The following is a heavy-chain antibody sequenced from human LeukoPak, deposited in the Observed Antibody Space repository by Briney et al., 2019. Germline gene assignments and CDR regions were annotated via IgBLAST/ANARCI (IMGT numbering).Heavy chain of an antibody. CDR3: ARLWLLGNWFDP. V-gene: IGHV4-34*01. Sequence: SETLSLTCAVYGGSFSGYYWSWIRQPPGKGLEWIGEINHSGSTNYNPSLKSRVTISVDTSKNQFSLKLSSVTAADTAVYYCARLWLLGNWFDPWGQGTLVTVYS. D-gene: IGHD2-15*01. J-gene: IGHJ5*02. CDR1: GGSFSGYY. CDR2: INHSGST.